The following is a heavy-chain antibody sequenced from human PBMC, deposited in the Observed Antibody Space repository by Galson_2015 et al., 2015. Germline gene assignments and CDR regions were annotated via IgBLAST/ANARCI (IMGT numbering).Heavy chain of an antibody. D-gene: IGHD4-17*01. CDR2: ISSSSSYI. Sequence: SLRLSCAASGFTFSSYSMNWVRQAPGKGLEWVSSISSSSSYIYYADSVKGRFTISRDNAKNSLYLQMNSLRAEDTAVYYCARDEYGDYVHYYGMDDWGQGTTVTVSS. V-gene: IGHV3-21*01. CDR3: ARDEYGDYVHYYGMDD. CDR1: GFTFSSYS. J-gene: IGHJ6*02.